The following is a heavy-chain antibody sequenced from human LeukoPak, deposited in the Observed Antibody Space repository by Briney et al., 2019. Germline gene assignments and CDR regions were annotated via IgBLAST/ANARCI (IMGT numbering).Heavy chain of an antibody. V-gene: IGHV1-8*01. J-gene: IGHJ6*03. CDR3: ARAVRTAVAGSNYYYYYMDV. CDR1: GYTFTSYD. D-gene: IGHD6-19*01. CDR2: MNPNSGNT. Sequence: ASVKVSCKASGYTFTSYDIHWVRQAPGQGLEWMGWMNPNSGNTGYAQKFQGRVTMTRNTSISTAYMELSSLRSEDTAVYYCARAVRTAVAGSNYYYYYMDVWGKGTTVTVSS.